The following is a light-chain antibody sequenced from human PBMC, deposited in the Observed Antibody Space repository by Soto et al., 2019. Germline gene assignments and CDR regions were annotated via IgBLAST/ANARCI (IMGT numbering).Light chain of an antibody. CDR2: GHV. CDR1: NSNIGSNP. V-gene: IGLV1-44*01. Sequence: QSVLTQPPSASGTPGQRVTISCSGSNSNIGSNPVHWYQQFPGTAPKVLIFGHVDRPSGVPDRFSGSTSGTSASLAITGLHSEDDADYSSQSFDLSLNAYVFGTGTKVTVL. J-gene: IGLJ1*01. CDR3: QSFDLSLNAYV.